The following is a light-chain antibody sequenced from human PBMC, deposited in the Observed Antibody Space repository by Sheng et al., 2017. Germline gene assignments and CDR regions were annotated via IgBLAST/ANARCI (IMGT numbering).Light chain of an antibody. Sequence: DIQMTQSPFTLSASVGDRVTITCRASQSIGVWLAWYQQKPGKAPKLLIYKTSNLESGVPSRFTGSASGTDFALTISSLQPEDFATYYCQQTFSTPYTFGPGTKLEIK. J-gene: IGKJ2*01. CDR2: KTS. CDR1: QSIGVW. CDR3: QQTFSTPYT. V-gene: IGKV1-5*03.